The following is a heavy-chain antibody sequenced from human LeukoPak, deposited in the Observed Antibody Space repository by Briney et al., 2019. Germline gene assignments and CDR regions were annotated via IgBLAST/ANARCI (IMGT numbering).Heavy chain of an antibody. V-gene: IGHV3-48*03. CDR3: ARSRFVVTAAFDI. CDR1: GFTFSSYE. J-gene: IGHJ3*02. Sequence: GGSLRLSCAASGFTFSSYEMNWVRQAPGKWLEWVSYISSSGSTIYYADSVKGRFTISRDNAKNSLYLQMNSLRAEDTAVYYCARSRFVVTAAFDIWGQGTMVTVSS. CDR2: ISSSGSTI. D-gene: IGHD2-21*02.